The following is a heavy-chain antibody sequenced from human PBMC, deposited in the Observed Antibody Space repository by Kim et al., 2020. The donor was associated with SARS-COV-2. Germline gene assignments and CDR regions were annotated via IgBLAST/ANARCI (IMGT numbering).Heavy chain of an antibody. Sequence: GGSLRLSCAASGFTFSSYDMHWVRQAPGKGLEWVSAIGTAGDTYYPGSLKGRFTISRENAKNSLYLQMNSLRAGDTAVYYCARNYGSGNMDVWGKGTTVTVSS. CDR3: ARNYGSGNMDV. V-gene: IGHV3-13*01. J-gene: IGHJ6*04. CDR2: IGTAGDT. CDR1: GFTFSSYD. D-gene: IGHD3-10*01.